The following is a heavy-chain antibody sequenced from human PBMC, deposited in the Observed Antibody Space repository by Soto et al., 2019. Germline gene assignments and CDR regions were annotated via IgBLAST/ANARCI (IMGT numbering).Heavy chain of an antibody. CDR1: GFTVSSNY. CDR3: ASGTLSGYSSGWYSRAFDI. V-gene: IGHV3-53*01. J-gene: IGHJ3*02. CDR2: IYSGGST. Sequence: GGSLRLSCAASGFTVSSNYMSWVRQAPGKGLEWVSVIYSGGSTYYADSVKGRFTISRDNSKNTLYLQMNSLRAEDTAVYYCASGTLSGYSSGWYSRAFDIWGQGTMVTVSS. D-gene: IGHD6-19*01.